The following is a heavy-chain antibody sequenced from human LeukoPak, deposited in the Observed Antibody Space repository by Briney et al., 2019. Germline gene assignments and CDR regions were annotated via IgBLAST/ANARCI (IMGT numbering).Heavy chain of an antibody. J-gene: IGHJ6*03. CDR1: GFTVSSNE. CDR2: ISGGST. CDR3: KKMIVAGERYYYYYYMDV. D-gene: IGHD3-22*01. Sequence: GGSLRLSCAASGFTVSSNEMSWVRQAPGKGLEWVSSISGGSTYYADSRKGRFTISRDNSRNTLHLQMNSLRAEDTAVYYCKKMIVAGERYYYYYYMDVWGKGTTVTVSS. V-gene: IGHV3-38-3*01.